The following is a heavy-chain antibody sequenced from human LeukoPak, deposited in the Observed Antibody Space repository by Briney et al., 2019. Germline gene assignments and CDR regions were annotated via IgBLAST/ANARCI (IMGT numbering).Heavy chain of an antibody. CDR1: GFTFSDYT. CDR3: ARGGSLHY. V-gene: IGHV3-21*01. Sequence: GGSLRLSCAASGFTFSDYTMNWVRQAPGKGLEWVSSISSGGTYKYYADSVKGRFTISRDNAQNSLYLQMNSLRAEDTAVYYCARGGSLHYWGQGTLVTVSS. CDR2: ISSGGTYK. D-gene: IGHD6-13*01. J-gene: IGHJ4*02.